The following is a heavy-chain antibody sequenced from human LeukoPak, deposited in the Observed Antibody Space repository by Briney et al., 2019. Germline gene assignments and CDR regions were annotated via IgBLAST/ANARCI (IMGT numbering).Heavy chain of an antibody. V-gene: IGHV4-34*01. J-gene: IGHJ1*01. Sequence: SETLSLTCAVYGGTFSGYYWSWIRQRPGKGMEWIGEINHIGSTNYNPSLKSRVTISVDTSKNQFSLKLSSVTAADTAVYYCARARYCSGGSCFEYFQHWGQGTLVTVSS. D-gene: IGHD2-15*01. CDR3: ARARYCSGGSCFEYFQH. CDR2: INHIGST. CDR1: GGTFSGYY.